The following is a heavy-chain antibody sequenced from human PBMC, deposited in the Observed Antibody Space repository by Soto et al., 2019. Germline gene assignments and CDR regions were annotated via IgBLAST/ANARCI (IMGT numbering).Heavy chain of an antibody. J-gene: IGHJ3*02. Sequence: PSETLSLPCTVAGGSISSYYWRWIRQPPGKGLEWIGYIYYSGSTNYNPSLKSRVTISVDTSKNQFSLKLSSVTAADTAVYYCARALDDYNWAHAFDICGQGTMVT. CDR3: ARALDDYNWAHAFDI. V-gene: IGHV4-59*01. CDR1: GGSISSYY. CDR2: IYYSGST. D-gene: IGHD4-4*01.